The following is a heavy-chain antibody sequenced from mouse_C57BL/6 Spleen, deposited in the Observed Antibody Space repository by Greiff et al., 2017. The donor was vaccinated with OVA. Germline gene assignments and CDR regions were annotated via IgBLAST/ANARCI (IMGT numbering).Heavy chain of an antibody. J-gene: IGHJ1*03. CDR3: AKEDV. CDR2: IEPANGTT. CDR1: GFNIKNTY. V-gene: IGHV14-3*01. Sequence: EVQLQQSVAELVRPGASVTLSCTASGFNIKNTYMHWVKQWPEQGLEWIGRIEPANGTTKYAPKFHGKATITADTSAHADYIEISSLTSEDTAIYYCAKEDVWGTGTTVTVSS.